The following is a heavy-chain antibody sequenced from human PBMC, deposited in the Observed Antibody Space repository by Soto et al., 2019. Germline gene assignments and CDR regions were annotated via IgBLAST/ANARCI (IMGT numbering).Heavy chain of an antibody. V-gene: IGHV1-69*01. D-gene: IGHD3-3*01. J-gene: IGHJ6*02. CDR1: GGTFSSYA. CDR3: ARVKYYDFWSGYRGSHTGNYYYYGMDV. Sequence: QVQLVQSGAAVKKPGSSVKVSCKASGGTFSSYAISWVRQAPGHGLEWLGGIIPIFGTANYAQKFQGRVTITADESTSTAYMELSSLRSEDTAVYYCARVKYYDFWSGYRGSHTGNYYYYGMDVWGQGTTVTVSS. CDR2: IIPIFGTA.